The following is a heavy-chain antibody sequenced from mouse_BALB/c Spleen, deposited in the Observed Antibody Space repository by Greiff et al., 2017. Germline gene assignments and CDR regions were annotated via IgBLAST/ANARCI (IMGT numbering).Heavy chain of an antibody. CDR2: INPSSGYT. CDR1: GYTFTSYT. V-gene: IGHV1-4*01. CDR3: ASSMITTSDY. J-gene: IGHJ2*01. Sequence: QVQLQQSGAELARPGASVKMSCQASGYTFTSYTMHWVKQRPGQGLEWIGYINPSSGYTNYNQKFKDKATLTADKSSSTAYMQLSSLTSEDSAVYYCASSMITTSDYWGQGTTLTVSS. D-gene: IGHD2-4*01.